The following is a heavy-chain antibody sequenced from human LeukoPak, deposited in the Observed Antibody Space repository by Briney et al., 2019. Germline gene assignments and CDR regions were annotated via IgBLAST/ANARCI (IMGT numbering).Heavy chain of an antibody. J-gene: IGHJ2*01. CDR2: ISAYNGNT. CDR1: GYTFTSYG. V-gene: IGHV1-18*01. D-gene: IGHD2-15*01. CDR3: ARLGYCSGGSCSGDFGL. Sequence: ASVKVSCKASGYTFTSYGISWVRQAPGQGLEWMGWISAYNGNTNYAQKLQGRVTMTTDTSTSTAYMELRSLRSDDTAVYYCARLGYCSGGSCSGDFGLWGRGTLVTVSS.